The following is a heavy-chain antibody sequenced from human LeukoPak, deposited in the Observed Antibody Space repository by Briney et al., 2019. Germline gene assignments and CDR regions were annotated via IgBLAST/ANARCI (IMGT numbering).Heavy chain of an antibody. CDR1: GFIFSNYE. CDR3: ARGFSVDY. J-gene: IGHJ4*02. V-gene: IGHV3-48*03. D-gene: IGHD3-10*01. Sequence: QAGGSLRLSCAASGFIFSNYEMNWVRQAPGKGLEWVSYISSSGGTIYYADSLKGRFTISRDNAKNSLYLQMNSLRAEDTAVYYCARGFSVDYWGQGTLVTVSS. CDR2: ISSSGGTI.